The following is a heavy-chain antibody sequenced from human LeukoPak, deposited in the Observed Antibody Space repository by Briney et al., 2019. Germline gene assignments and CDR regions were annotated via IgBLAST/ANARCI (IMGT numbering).Heavy chain of an antibody. V-gene: IGHV1-18*01. Sequence: ASVKVSCKASGDTFSSYAISWVRQAPGQGLEWMGWISAYNGNTNYAQKLQGRVTMTTDTSTSTAYMELRSLRSDDTAVYYCARDPVKYGSGGNAFDIWGQGTMVTVSS. D-gene: IGHD3-10*01. J-gene: IGHJ3*02. CDR3: ARDPVKYGSGGNAFDI. CDR1: GDTFSSYA. CDR2: ISAYNGNT.